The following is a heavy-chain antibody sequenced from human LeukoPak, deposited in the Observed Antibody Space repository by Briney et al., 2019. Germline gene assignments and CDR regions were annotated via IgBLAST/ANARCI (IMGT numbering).Heavy chain of an antibody. CDR3: ARDPLLSAIGFYYYYYGMDV. J-gene: IGHJ6*02. V-gene: IGHV3-33*01. Sequence: GRSLRLSCAASGFSFHNYGMHWVRQAPGKGLEWVAVIWYDGSNKYYADSVKGRFTISRDNSKNTLYLQMNSLRAEDTAVYYCARDPLLSAIGFYYYYYGMDVWGQGTTVTVSS. CDR2: IWYDGSNK. CDR1: GFSFHNYG.